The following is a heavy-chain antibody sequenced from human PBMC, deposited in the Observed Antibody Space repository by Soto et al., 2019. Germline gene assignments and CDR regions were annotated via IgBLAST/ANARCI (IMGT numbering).Heavy chain of an antibody. Sequence: QVQLQESGPGLVKPSETLSLTCTVSGGSISSYYWSWIRQPPGKGLEWIGYIYYSGSTNYNPSLKSRVTISVDTYKNQFSLKLSSVTAADTAVYYCAGQYSYGSYGMDVWGQGTTVTVSS. CDR2: IYYSGST. J-gene: IGHJ6*02. CDR3: AGQYSYGSYGMDV. V-gene: IGHV4-59*08. CDR1: GGSISSYY. D-gene: IGHD5-18*01.